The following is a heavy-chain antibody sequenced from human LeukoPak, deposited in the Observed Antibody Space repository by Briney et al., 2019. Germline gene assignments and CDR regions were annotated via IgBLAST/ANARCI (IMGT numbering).Heavy chain of an antibody. Sequence: GGSLRLSCAASGFTFSSYAMSWVRQAPGKGLEWVSAISGSGGSTYYADSVKGRFTISRDNPKNTLYLQMNSLRAEDTAVYYCAKLGEYYYDPLTPQYWGQGTLVTVSS. CDR2: ISGSGGST. CDR1: GFTFSSYA. J-gene: IGHJ4*02. D-gene: IGHD3-22*01. V-gene: IGHV3-23*01. CDR3: AKLGEYYYDPLTPQY.